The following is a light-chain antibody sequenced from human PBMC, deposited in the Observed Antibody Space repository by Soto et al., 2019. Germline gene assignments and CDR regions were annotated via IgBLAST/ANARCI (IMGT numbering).Light chain of an antibody. CDR3: PQYNNWPPLT. CDR1: QNIDNN. CDR2: GAS. Sequence: EIVMTQSPATLSVSPGDRVTLSCRASQNIDNNLAWYQQRPGQPPRLLIYGASTRANGIPARFSGSGSGTEFPLTIRRPQFEDFCVYCCPQYNNWPPLTFGGGTKVEIK. V-gene: IGKV3D-15*01. J-gene: IGKJ4*01.